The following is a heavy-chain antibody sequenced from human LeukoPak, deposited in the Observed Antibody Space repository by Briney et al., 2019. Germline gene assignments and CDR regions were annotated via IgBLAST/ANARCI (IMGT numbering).Heavy chain of an antibody. CDR2: ISSSSSTI. CDR3: ARAQCYSSWTSFDY. V-gene: IGHV3-48*01. D-gene: IGHD6-13*01. Sequence: GGSLRLSCAASGFTFSSYSMNWVRQAPGKGLEWVSYISSSSSTIYYADSVKGRFTISRDNAKNSLYLQMNSLRAEDTAVYYCARAQCYSSWTSFDYWGQGTLVTVSS. CDR1: GFTFSSYS. J-gene: IGHJ4*02.